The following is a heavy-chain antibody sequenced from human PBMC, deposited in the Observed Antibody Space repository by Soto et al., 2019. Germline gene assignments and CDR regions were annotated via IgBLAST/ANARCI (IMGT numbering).Heavy chain of an antibody. D-gene: IGHD3-10*01. CDR3: ARVGGGRDYYGSGSCNRCYYYVMDV. CDR1: GFTFSSYA. Sequence: GGSLRLSCAASGFTFSSYAMHWVRQAPGKGLEWVAVISYDGSNKYYADSVKGRFTISRDNSKNTLYLQMNSLRAEDTAVYYCARVGGGRDYYGSGSCNRCYYYVMDVWGQGTLVTVSS. V-gene: IGHV3-30-3*01. CDR2: ISYDGSNK. J-gene: IGHJ6*02.